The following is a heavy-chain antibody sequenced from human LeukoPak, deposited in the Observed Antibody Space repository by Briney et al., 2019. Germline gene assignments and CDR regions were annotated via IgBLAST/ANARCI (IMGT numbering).Heavy chain of an antibody. Sequence: ASVKVSCKASGYTFTGYYMHWVRQAPGQGLEWMGWINPNSGGTNYAQKFQGRVTMTRDTSISTAYMELSRLRSEDTAVYYCAREAGYCSSTSCYDRRNYYYYYYMDVWGKGTTVTISS. J-gene: IGHJ6*03. V-gene: IGHV1-2*02. D-gene: IGHD2-2*03. CDR1: GYTFTGYY. CDR3: AREAGYCSSTSCYDRRNYYYYYYMDV. CDR2: INPNSGGT.